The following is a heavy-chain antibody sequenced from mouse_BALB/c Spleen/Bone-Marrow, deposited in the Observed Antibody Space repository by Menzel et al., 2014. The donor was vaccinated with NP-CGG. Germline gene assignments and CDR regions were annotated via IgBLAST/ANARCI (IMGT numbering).Heavy chain of an antibody. Sequence: EVQLQQSGPDLVKPSRSLSLTCTVTGYSITSGYSWHWIRQFPGNKLEWMGYIHYSGSTNYNPSLKSRISITRDTSKNQFFLQLISVTTEDTATYYCARGENYGYDGFAYWGQGTLVTVSA. V-gene: IGHV3-1*02. CDR1: GYSITSGYS. D-gene: IGHD2-2*01. CDR3: ARGENYGYDGFAY. CDR2: IHYSGST. J-gene: IGHJ3*01.